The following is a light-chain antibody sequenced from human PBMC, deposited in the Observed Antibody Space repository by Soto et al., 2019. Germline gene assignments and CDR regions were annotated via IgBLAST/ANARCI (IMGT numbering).Light chain of an antibody. Sequence: EIVMSQSPATRAVSLGETTRLSCRASQSITTDVPWYQQKLGQTPRLLIDGASTRATGIAARFSGSGSGTEFSLTISGLQSEDFATYYCQQYNYWPVTFGGGTKVEIK. CDR1: QSITTD. V-gene: IGKV3-15*01. J-gene: IGKJ4*01. CDR3: QQYNYWPVT. CDR2: GAS.